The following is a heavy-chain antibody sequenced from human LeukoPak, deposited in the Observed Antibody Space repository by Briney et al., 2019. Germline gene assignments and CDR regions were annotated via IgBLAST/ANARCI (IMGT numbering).Heavy chain of an antibody. CDR1: GYTFTGYY. J-gene: IGHJ4*02. Sequence: ASVKVSCKASGYTFTGYYMHWVRQAPGQGLEWMGWINPNSGGTNYAQKFQGRVTMTRDTSISTAYMELSRLRSDETAVYYCARGSSSWYLSSDYWGQGNLVTVSS. V-gene: IGHV1-2*02. CDR2: INPNSGGT. CDR3: ARGSSSWYLSSDY. D-gene: IGHD6-13*01.